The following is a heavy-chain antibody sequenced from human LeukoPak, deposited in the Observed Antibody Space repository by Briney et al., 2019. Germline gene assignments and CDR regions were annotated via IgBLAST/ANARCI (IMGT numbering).Heavy chain of an antibody. CDR3: AKAYIYGYDAFDI. Sequence: GGSLRLSCAASGFIFSTYGMHWVRQAPGKGLEWVAVISYDGSNKYYADSVKGRFTISRDNSKNTLYLQMNSLRAEDTAVYYCAKAYIYGYDAFDIWGQGTMVTVSS. J-gene: IGHJ3*02. CDR2: ISYDGSNK. V-gene: IGHV3-30*18. D-gene: IGHD5-18*01. CDR1: GFIFSTYG.